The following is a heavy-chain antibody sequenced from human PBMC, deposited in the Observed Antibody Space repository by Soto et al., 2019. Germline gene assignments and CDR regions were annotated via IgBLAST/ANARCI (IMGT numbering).Heavy chain of an antibody. CDR2: IYYSGST. D-gene: IGHD5-12*01. V-gene: IGHV4-31*03. J-gene: IGHJ5*02. CDR1: GGSISSGGYY. CDR3: ARVRSEWLRFSVSWFDP. Sequence: SETLSLTCTVSGGSISSGGYYWSWIRQHPGKGLEWIGYIYYSGSTYYNPSLKSRVTISVDTSKNQFSLKLSSVTAADTAVYYCARVRSEWLRFSVSWFDPWGQGTLVTVSS.